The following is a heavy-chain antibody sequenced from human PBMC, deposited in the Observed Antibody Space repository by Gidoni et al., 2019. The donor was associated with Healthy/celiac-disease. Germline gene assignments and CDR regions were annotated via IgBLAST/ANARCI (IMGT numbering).Heavy chain of an antibody. Sequence: QVQLQESGPGLVQPSETLSLTCTVSGYSISSGYYWGWIRQPPGKGLEWIGSIYHSGSTYYNPSLQSRVTISVDTSKNQFSLKLSSVTAADTAVYYCARGPRSGSYDYWGQGTLVTVSS. D-gene: IGHD1-26*01. CDR2: IYHSGST. V-gene: IGHV4-38-2*02. CDR1: GYSISSGYY. J-gene: IGHJ4*02. CDR3: ARGPRSGSYDY.